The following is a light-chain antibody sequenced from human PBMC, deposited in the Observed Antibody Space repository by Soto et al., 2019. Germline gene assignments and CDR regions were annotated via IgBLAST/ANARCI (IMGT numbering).Light chain of an antibody. CDR2: EAS. Sequence: IQMTQSPNTLSASVGDSVAVTCRASENVNGHLAWYQQKPGKAPKLLIYEASILESGVPSRFSGSGFGTEFTLTINGLLPEDFVTYYCQQYNNWPSFGQWTKVDMK. V-gene: IGKV1-5*03. CDR1: ENVNGH. CDR3: QQYNNWPS. J-gene: IGKJ1*01.